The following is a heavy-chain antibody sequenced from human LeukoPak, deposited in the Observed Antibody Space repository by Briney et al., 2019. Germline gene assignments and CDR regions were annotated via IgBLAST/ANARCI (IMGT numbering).Heavy chain of an antibody. CDR2: ISGSGGST. Sequence: PGGSLRLSCTASGFSFSTYAMTWVRQAPGKGLEWVSGISGSGGSTYYAASVTGRFTISRDNSQNTLYLQLNGLRADDTAVYYCAKGRSACTDIGCYYGADVWATGAAVTVSS. J-gene: IGHJ6*04. V-gene: IGHV3-23*01. CDR3: AKGRSACTDIGCYYGADV. CDR1: GFSFSTYA. D-gene: IGHD2-8*02.